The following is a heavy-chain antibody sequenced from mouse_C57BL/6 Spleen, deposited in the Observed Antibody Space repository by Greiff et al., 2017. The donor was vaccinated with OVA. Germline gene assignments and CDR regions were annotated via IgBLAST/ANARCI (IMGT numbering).Heavy chain of an antibody. CDR3: APVGSSYAMDY. V-gene: IGHV1-59*01. J-gene: IGHJ4*01. CDR1: GYTFTSYW. Sequence: VQLQQPGAELVRPGTSVKLSCKASGYTFTSYWMHWVKQRPGQGLEWIGVIDPSDSYTNYNQKFKGKATLTVDTSSSTAYMQLSSLTSEDSAVYSCAPVGSSYAMDYWGQGTSVTVSS. CDR2: IDPSDSYT. D-gene: IGHD1-1*01.